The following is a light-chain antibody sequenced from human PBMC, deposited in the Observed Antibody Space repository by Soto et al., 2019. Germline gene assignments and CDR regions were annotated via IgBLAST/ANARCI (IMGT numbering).Light chain of an antibody. CDR2: KAS. CDR1: QSINNW. V-gene: IGKV1-5*03. Sequence: DIQMTQSPSTLSASVGDRVTITCRASQSINNWLAWYQQKPGKAPKVLIDKASSLESGVPSRFSGSGSGTEFTLTISSLQPDDFATYYCQQYNNYPWTFGQGTKVEIK. CDR3: QQYNNYPWT. J-gene: IGKJ1*01.